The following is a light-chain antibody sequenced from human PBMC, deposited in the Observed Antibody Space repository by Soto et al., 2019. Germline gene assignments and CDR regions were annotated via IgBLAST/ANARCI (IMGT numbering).Light chain of an antibody. CDR2: DDS. V-gene: IGKV1-5*01. CDR3: HTYNSYSLHT. CDR1: QSVSRR. J-gene: IGKJ2*01. Sequence: DIQMPQSPSTLSASVGDRITITCRASQSVSRRLAWYQQKPGKAPKLLIYDDSSLESGVPSRFSGRGSGTEFTLTISSLQPDDCATYYCHTYNSYSLHTFGQGTKLELK.